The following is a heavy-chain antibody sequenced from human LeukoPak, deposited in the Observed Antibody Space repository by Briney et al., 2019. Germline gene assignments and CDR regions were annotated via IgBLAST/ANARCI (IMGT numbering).Heavy chain of an antibody. Sequence: GGSLRLSCAASGFTFSSYSMSWVRQAPGKGLEWVSSISSSSSYIYYADSVKGRFTISRDNAKNSLYLQMNSLRAEDTAVYYCARDRDDYVWGSYRYTLPDYWGQGTLVTVSS. CDR2: ISSSSSYI. V-gene: IGHV3-21*04. J-gene: IGHJ4*02. CDR3: ARDRDDYVWGSYRYTLPDY. D-gene: IGHD3-16*02. CDR1: GFTFSSYS.